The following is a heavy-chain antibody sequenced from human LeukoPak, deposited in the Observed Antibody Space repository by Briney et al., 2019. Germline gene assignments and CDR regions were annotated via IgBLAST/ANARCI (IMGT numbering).Heavy chain of an antibody. J-gene: IGHJ4*02. CDR1: GFTVSSNY. D-gene: IGHD3-10*01. CDR2: IYSGGSI. Sequence: GGSLRLSCAASGFTVSSNYMSWVRQAPGKGLEWVSVIYSGGSIYCADSVKGTFTIFRDNSKNTLYLQMNSLRAEDTAVYYCARVGGSGSLVYWGQGTPVTVSS. V-gene: IGHV3-66*01. CDR3: ARVGGSGSLVY.